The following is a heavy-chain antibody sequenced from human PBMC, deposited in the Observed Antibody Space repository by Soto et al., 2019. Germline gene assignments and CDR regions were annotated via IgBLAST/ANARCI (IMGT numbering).Heavy chain of an antibody. Sequence: GGSLRLSCAASGFTFSSYSMNWVRQAPGKGLEWVSSISSSSSYIYYADSVKGRFTISRDNAKNSLYLQMNSLRAEDTAVYYCARGPYCSGGSCYYITGRCYFDYWGQGTLVTVSS. V-gene: IGHV3-21*01. D-gene: IGHD2-15*01. CDR2: ISSSSSYI. CDR3: ARGPYCSGGSCYYITGRCYFDY. J-gene: IGHJ4*02. CDR1: GFTFSSYS.